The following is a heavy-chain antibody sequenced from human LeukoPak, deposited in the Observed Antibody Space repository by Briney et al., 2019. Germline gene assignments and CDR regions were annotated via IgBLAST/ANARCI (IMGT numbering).Heavy chain of an antibody. V-gene: IGHV4-39*07. CDR2: IYYSGST. CDR1: GGSISSSSYY. J-gene: IGHJ4*02. D-gene: IGHD5-18*01. CDR3: ARRLYGYSYGPHASIPYYFDY. Sequence: SETLSLTCTVSGGSISSSSYYWGWIRQPPGKGLEWIGSIYYSGSTYYNPSLKSRVTISVDTSKNQFSLKLSSVTAADTAVYYCARRLYGYSYGPHASIPYYFDYWGQGTLVTVSS.